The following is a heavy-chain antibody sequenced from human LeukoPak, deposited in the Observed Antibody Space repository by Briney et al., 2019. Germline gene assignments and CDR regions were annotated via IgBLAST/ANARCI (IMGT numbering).Heavy chain of an antibody. CDR2: IYYSGST. CDR1: GGSISSSSYF. V-gene: IGHV4-39*01. Sequence: SETLSLTCTVSGGSISSSSYFWGWIRQPPGKGLEWIGSIYYSGSTYYNPSLKDRVTISVDTSKNQFSLRLSSVNPADTAVYYCAKWLLFNRYYYGIDVWGRGTTVTVSS. D-gene: IGHD5-24*01. CDR3: AKWLLFNRYYYGIDV. J-gene: IGHJ6*02.